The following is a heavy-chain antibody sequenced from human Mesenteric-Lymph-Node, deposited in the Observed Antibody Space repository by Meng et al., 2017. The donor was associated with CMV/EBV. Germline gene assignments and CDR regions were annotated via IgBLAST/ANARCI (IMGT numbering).Heavy chain of an antibody. CDR1: GFTFSSYG. D-gene: IGHD2-2*01. CDR3: TRDQPEIVVVPATPSFLFDS. CDR2: IRYDGSNK. J-gene: IGHJ4*02. V-gene: IGHV3-30*02. Sequence: GESLKISCAASGFTFSSYGMHWVRQAPGKGLEWVAFIRYDGSNKYYEDSVKGRFTISRDNSKNTLSLQMNSLRPNDSAVYFCTRDQPEIVVVPATPSFLFDSWGQGTLVTVSS.